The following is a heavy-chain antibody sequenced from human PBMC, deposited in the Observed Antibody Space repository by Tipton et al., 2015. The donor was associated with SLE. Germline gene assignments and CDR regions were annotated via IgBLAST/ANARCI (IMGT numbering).Heavy chain of an antibody. CDR2: INHSGST. CDR3: ARGNTAMAKLSFHDAFDI. D-gene: IGHD5-18*01. Sequence: TLSLTCAVYGGSFSGYYWSWIRQPPGKGLEWIGEINHSGSTNYNPSLKSRVTISVDTSKNQFSLKLSSVTAADTAVYYCARGNTAMAKLSFHDAFDIWGQGTMVTVSS. J-gene: IGHJ3*02. CDR1: GGSFSGYY. V-gene: IGHV4-34*01.